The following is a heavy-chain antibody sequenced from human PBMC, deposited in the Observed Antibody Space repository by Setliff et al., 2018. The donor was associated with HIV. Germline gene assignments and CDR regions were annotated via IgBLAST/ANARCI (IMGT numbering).Heavy chain of an antibody. CDR1: GGSFSGYC. D-gene: IGHD2-8*02. Sequence: SSETLSLTCAVYGGSFSGYCWSWIRQPPGKGLEWIGEMQHSGRTNYNPSLRSRVTTSVDTSKSQFSLKLSSVTAADTAVYYCARVSSTYWYSIFRNYYYHMDVWGKGTTVTVSS. V-gene: IGHV4-34*01. CDR2: MQHSGRT. CDR3: ARVSSTYWYSIFRNYYYHMDV. J-gene: IGHJ6*03.